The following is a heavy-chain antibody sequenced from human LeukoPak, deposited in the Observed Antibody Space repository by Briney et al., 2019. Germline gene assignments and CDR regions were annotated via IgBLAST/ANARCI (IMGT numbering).Heavy chain of an antibody. Sequence: GGSLRLSCAASGFTFSSSDMNWVRQAPGKGLEWVSYISSSGSTIFYADSVKGRFTISRDNAENSLCLQVSSLRAEDTAVYYCVRRYCGSTKCYHFDYWGQGTLVTVSS. CDR2: ISSSGSTI. V-gene: IGHV3-48*03. J-gene: IGHJ4*02. CDR1: GFTFSSSD. CDR3: VRRYCGSTKCYHFDY. D-gene: IGHD2-2*01.